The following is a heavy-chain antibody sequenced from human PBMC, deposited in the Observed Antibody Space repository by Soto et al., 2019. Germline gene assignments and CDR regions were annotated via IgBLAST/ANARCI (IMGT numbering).Heavy chain of an antibody. CDR1: GLTFSSHW. V-gene: IGHV3-7*05. Sequence: GGSLRLSCAASGLTFSSHWMTWVRQAPGEGLEWVANIKQDGSDKYYVESVKGRFTISRDNAKNSLYLQMNSLRAEDTAVYYCTRVQGTYLNAMDVWGQGTTVTVSS. CDR2: IKQDGSDK. J-gene: IGHJ6*02. D-gene: IGHD1-26*01. CDR3: TRVQGTYLNAMDV.